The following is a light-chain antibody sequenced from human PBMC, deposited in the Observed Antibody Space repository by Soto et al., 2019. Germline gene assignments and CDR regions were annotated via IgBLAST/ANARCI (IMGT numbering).Light chain of an antibody. CDR2: SNS. J-gene: IGLJ3*02. CDR1: TSNVGSNT. Sequence: QSVLTQPPSASGTPGQTVTISCSGSTSNVGSNTVNWYQQHQGADPQLLIISNSQRRSGVPDRFSGSKSCTSASLAISGLQSEDEAHYYCAASDDSLNGVVFGGGTKLTVL. CDR3: AASDDSLNGVV. V-gene: IGLV1-44*01.